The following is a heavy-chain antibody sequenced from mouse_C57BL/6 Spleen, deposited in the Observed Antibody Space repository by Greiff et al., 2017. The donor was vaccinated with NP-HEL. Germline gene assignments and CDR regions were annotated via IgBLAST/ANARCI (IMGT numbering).Heavy chain of an antibody. V-gene: IGHV10-3*01. CDR1: GFTFNTYA. CDR3: VREGRLLRQKAPYAMDY. Sequence: EVQLVESGGGLVQPKGSLKLSCAASGFTFNTYAMHWVRQAPGKGLEWVARIRSKSSNYATYYADSVKDRFTISRDDSQSMLYLQMNNLKTEDTAMYYCVREGRLLRQKAPYAMDYWGQGTSVTVSS. J-gene: IGHJ4*01. CDR2: IRSKSSNYAT. D-gene: IGHD1-1*01.